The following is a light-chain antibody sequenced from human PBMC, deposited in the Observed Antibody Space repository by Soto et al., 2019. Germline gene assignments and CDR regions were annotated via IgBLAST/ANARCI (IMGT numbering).Light chain of an antibody. CDR2: EVT. V-gene: IGLV2-14*01. CDR1: SSDIGAYHY. J-gene: IGLJ1*01. Sequence: QSVLTQPASVSGSPGQSITISCTGSSSDIGAYHYVSWYQQHPGKVPRLMIYEVTNRPSGVSIRFSGSKSGNTASLTISGLQADDEANYYCSSYIPTSVLYVFGTGTKLTVL. CDR3: SSYIPTSVLYV.